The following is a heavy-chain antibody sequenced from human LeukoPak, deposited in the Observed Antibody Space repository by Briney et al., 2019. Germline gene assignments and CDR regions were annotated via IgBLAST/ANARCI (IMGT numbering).Heavy chain of an antibody. CDR3: ASSSRWFGDASDM. J-gene: IGHJ3*02. V-gene: IGHV4-59*01. Sequence: SETLSLTCTVSGGSISSYYWSWIRQPPGKGLEWIGYVFYGGSTNYNPSLMSRVTISVDTSKNQFSLKLNSVTAADTAVSYCASSSRWFGDASDMWGQGRMVTVSS. CDR2: VFYGGST. CDR1: GGSISSYY. D-gene: IGHD6-13*01.